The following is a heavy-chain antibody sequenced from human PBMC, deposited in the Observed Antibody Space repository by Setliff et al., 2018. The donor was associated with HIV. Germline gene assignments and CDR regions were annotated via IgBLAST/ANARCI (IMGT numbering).Heavy chain of an antibody. CDR1: GGSISSSSYY. J-gene: IGHJ4*02. Sequence: KTSETLSLTCTVSGGSISSSSYYWGWIRQPPGKGLEWIGSIYYSGSTYYNPSLKSRVTISVDTSKNQFSLKLSSVTAADTAVYYCARQSPRGIVVVIGYFDYWGQGTLVTVSS. CDR3: ARQSPRGIVVVIGYFDY. D-gene: IGHD3-22*01. V-gene: IGHV4-39*01. CDR2: IYYSGST.